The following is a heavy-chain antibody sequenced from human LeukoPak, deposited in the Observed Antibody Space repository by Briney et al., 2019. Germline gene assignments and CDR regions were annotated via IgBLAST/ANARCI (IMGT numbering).Heavy chain of an antibody. Sequence: SQTLSLTCAISGDSVSSNSAAWNWIRQSPSRGLEWLGRTYYRSKWYSDYGISVKSRIIINPDTSKNQFSLQLNSVTPEDTAMYFCTRGIFNAFDFWGLGTMVTVSS. CDR1: GDSVSSNSAA. CDR3: TRGIFNAFDF. V-gene: IGHV6-1*01. J-gene: IGHJ3*01. CDR2: TYYRSKWYS.